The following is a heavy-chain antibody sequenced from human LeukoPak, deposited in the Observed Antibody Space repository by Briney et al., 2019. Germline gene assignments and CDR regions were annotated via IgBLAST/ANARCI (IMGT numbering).Heavy chain of an antibody. D-gene: IGHD3-3*01. CDR3: ARLQSTIFGVGYFDY. V-gene: IGHV4-39*01. J-gene: IGHJ4*02. CDR1: GVSISSGSYY. CDR2: IYYSGST. Sequence: SETLSLTCTVSGVSISSGSYYWGWIRQPPGKGLEWIGSIYYSGSTYYNPSLKSRVTISVDTSKNQFSLKLSSVTAADTAVYYCARLQSTIFGVGYFDYWGQGTLVTVSS.